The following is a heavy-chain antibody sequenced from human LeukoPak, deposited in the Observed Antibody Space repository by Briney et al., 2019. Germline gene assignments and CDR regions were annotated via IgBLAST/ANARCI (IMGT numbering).Heavy chain of an antibody. Sequence: GGSLRLSCAASGFTFSTYTMTWVRQAPGKGLEWVSSISSSSSYLYFADSVKGRFTISRDNAKNSLYLQMNSLRAEDTADYYCARVRRGEPSYYYGMDVWGQGTTVTVSS. J-gene: IGHJ6*02. CDR2: ISSSSSYL. D-gene: IGHD3-10*01. V-gene: IGHV3-21*01. CDR1: GFTFSTYT. CDR3: ARVRRGEPSYYYGMDV.